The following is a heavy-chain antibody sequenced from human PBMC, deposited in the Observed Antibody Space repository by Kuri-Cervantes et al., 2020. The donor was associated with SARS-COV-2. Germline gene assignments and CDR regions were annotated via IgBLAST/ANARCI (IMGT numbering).Heavy chain of an antibody. CDR1: GFSFNHYS. V-gene: IGHV3-23*01. J-gene: IGHJ4*02. D-gene: IGHD6-19*01. Sequence: LSLTCVGSGFSFNHYSMNWVRQAPGKGLEWVSTISGSGGSTYYADSVKGRFTISRDNSKNTLYLQMNSLRAEDTAVYYCAKASPTSYSSGWYAHYWGQGTLVTVSS. CDR3: AKASPTSYSSGWYAHY. CDR2: ISGSGGST.